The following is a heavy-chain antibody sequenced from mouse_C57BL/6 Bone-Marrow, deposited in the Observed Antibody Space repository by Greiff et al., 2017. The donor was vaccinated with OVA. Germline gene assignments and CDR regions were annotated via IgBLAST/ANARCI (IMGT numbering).Heavy chain of an antibody. Sequence: EVQLQQSGPELVKPGASVKLSCKASGYSFTDYYMNWVKQSPGKSLEWIGVIKPNCGTTSYNQKFKGKATFTVDQSSSTAYMQLNSLTSEDSAVYYCSRWGYLEVWGTGTAVTVSS. CDR1: GYSFTDYY. CDR2: IKPNCGTT. J-gene: IGHJ1*03. CDR3: SRWGYLEV. V-gene: IGHV1-39*01.